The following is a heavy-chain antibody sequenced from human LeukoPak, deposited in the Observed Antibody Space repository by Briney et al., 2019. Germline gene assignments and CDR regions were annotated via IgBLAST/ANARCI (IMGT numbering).Heavy chain of an antibody. CDR2: IYSRVTT. CDR1: GGSISNYL. D-gene: IGHD3-10*01. V-gene: IGHV4-4*07. Sequence: SETLSLTCTVSGGSISNYLSWIRQPAGKGLEWIGRIYSRVTTYNPSLKSRVTMSADTSSNHVSLTLNSVTAADTAVYYCARDAPTFYGSGSLPWFDPWGQGTLVTVSS. J-gene: IGHJ5*02. CDR3: ARDAPTFYGSGSLPWFDP.